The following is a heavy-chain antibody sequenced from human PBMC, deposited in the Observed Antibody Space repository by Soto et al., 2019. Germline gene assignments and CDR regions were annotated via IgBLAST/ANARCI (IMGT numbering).Heavy chain of an antibody. CDR3: ARGTAWYFDY. Sequence: PGGSLRLSCAASGFTFSSYAMHWVRQAPGKGLEWVAVISYDGSNRYYADSVKGRFTISRDNSKNTLYLQMNSLRAEDTAVYYCARGTAWYFDYWGQGTLVTVSS. J-gene: IGHJ4*02. CDR1: GFTFSSYA. CDR2: ISYDGSNR. V-gene: IGHV3-30-3*01. D-gene: IGHD5-18*01.